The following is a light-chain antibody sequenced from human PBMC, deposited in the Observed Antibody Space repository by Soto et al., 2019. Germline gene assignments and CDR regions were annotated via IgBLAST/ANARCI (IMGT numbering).Light chain of an antibody. J-gene: IGKJ1*01. CDR1: QSVSSSF. V-gene: IGKV3-20*01. CDR2: GAS. Sequence: EIMLTQAPGTLTLSQGETVTLSCRASQSVSSSFIAWYQQKPGHSPSLLVFGASTRATDIPDRFSGRGSGTDFTLTISSLQPEDFATYYCQQYEIFSGTFC. CDR3: QQYEIFSGT.